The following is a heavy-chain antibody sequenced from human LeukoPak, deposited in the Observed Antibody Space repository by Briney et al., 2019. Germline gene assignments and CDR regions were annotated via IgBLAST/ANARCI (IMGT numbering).Heavy chain of an antibody. V-gene: IGHV4-39*01. CDR2: IYYSGST. CDR1: GGSISSSSYY. J-gene: IGHJ5*02. CDR3: ARLTPVPPYLDSSGWNWFDP. D-gene: IGHD6-19*01. Sequence: SETLSLTCTVSGGSISSSSYYWGWIRQPPGKGLEWIGSIYYSGSTYYNPSLKSRVTISVNPSKNQFSLKLSSVTAADTAVYYCARLTPVPPYLDSSGWNWFDPWGQGTLVTVSS.